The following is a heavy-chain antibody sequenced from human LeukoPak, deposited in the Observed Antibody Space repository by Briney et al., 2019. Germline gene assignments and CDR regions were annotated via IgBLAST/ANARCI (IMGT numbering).Heavy chain of an antibody. CDR2: IIPIFGTA. CDR3: ARARYCSSTSCYGRGVLES. J-gene: IGHJ5*02. Sequence: GASVKVSCKASGGTFSSYAISWVRQAPGQGLEWMGGIIPIFGTANYAQKFQGRVTITADESTSTAYMELSSLRSEDTAVYYCARARYCSSTSCYGRGVLESWGQGTLVTVSS. CDR1: GGTFSSYA. D-gene: IGHD2-2*01. V-gene: IGHV1-69*13.